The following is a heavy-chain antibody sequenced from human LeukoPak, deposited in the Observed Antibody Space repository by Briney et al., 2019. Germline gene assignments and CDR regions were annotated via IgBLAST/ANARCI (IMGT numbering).Heavy chain of an antibody. D-gene: IGHD3-16*02. V-gene: IGHV3-7*01. CDR1: GFTFSSYW. J-gene: IGHJ4*02. CDR3: ARVMITFGGVIVLFDY. CDR2: IKQDGSEK. Sequence: GGSLRLSCAASGFTFSSYWMSWVRQAPGKGLEWVANIKQDGSEKYYVDSVKDRFTISRDNAKNSLYLQMNSLRAEDTAVYYCARVMITFGGVIVLFDYWGQGTLVTVSS.